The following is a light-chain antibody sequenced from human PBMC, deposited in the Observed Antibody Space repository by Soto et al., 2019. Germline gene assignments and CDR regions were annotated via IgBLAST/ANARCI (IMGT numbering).Light chain of an antibody. CDR2: DAS. CDR1: QGIGDT. V-gene: IGKV3D-11*01. J-gene: IGKJ5*01. CDR3: QKRSNWPIN. Sequence: EVVMSQSPATLSVSPGEFVTLSCSASQGIGDTLAWYQHKPGQTPRLLIYDASNRATGIPARFSGSGSGTAFTLTISSLEPEDFAVYYCQKRSNWPINFGQGTRLEIK.